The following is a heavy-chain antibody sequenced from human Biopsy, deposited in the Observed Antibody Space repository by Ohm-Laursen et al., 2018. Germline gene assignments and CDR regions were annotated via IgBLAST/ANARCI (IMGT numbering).Heavy chain of an antibody. CDR1: GESFNGYY. CDR3: VRGVDYYDPYHYYALDV. D-gene: IGHD3-22*01. V-gene: IGHV4-34*01. J-gene: IGHJ6*02. CDR2: INHSGRT. Sequence: SETLSLTCVVYGESFNGYYWSWIRQTPGKGLEWIGEINHSGRTNYNPSLKRRVTITVDTSKNQFSQKVSSGTAADTAVYYCVRGVDYYDPYHYYALDVWGQGTTVTVSS.